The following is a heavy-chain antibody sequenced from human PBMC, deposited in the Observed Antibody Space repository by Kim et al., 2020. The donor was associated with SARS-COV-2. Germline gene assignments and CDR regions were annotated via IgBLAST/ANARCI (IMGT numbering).Heavy chain of an antibody. CDR1: GLTFSSYA. D-gene: IGHD3-10*01. CDR3: AKGNQLDYYGLGSAFDS. Sequence: GWSLRLSCAASGLTFSSYAMIWVRQAPGKGLEWVSLISGGAAATEYADSVKGRFTISRDNSKNTLYLQMNRLRAEDTAFYFCAKGNQLDYYGLGSAFDSWDQGTLVTVSS. J-gene: IGHJ4*02. CDR2: ISGGAAAT. V-gene: IGHV3-23*01.